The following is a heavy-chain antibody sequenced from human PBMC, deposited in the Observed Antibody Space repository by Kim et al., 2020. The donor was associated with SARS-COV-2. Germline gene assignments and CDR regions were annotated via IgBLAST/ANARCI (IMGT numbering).Heavy chain of an antibody. CDR3: ARDRHYDILTGYYRY. Sequence: GGSLRLSCAASGFTFSSYSMNWVRQAPGKGLEWVSSISSSSSYIYYADSVKGRFTISRDNAKNSLYLQMNSLRAEDTAVYYCARDRHYDILTGYYRYWGQGTLVTVSS. V-gene: IGHV3-21*01. J-gene: IGHJ4*02. CDR2: ISSSSSYI. D-gene: IGHD3-9*01. CDR1: GFTFSSYS.